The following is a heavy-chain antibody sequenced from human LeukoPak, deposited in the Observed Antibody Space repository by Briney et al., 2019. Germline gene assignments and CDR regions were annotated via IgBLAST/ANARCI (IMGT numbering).Heavy chain of an antibody. J-gene: IGHJ5*02. Sequence: PSETLSLTCTVSGGSISSSSYYWGWIRQPPGKGLEWIGSIYYSGSTYYNPSLKSRVTISVDTSKNQFSLKLSSVTAADTAVYYCARDMYGYNPGKESSIDPWGQGTLVTVSS. D-gene: IGHD5-24*01. CDR3: ARDMYGYNPGKESSIDP. CDR1: GGSISSSSYY. V-gene: IGHV4-39*07. CDR2: IYYSGST.